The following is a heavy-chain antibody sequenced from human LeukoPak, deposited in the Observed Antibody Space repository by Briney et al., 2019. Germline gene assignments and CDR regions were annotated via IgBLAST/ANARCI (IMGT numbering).Heavy chain of an antibody. J-gene: IGHJ4*02. D-gene: IGHD4-17*01. V-gene: IGHV3-73*01. CDR2: IRSKANNYAT. CDR1: GVIFSGSA. CDR3: TSPNDYGDADGFDF. Sequence: GGSLKLSCAASGVIFSGSAVHWVRQASGKGLEWVGRIRSKANNYATAYAASVIGRFTISRDDSKNTAYMLMNSLKIEDTAVYYCTSPNDYGDADGFDFWGQGTLVTVSS.